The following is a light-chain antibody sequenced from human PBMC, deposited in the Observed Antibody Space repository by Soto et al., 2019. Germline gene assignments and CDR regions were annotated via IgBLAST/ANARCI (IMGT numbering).Light chain of an antibody. CDR3: QQTFNTPWT. J-gene: IGKJ1*01. CDR2: GAS. Sequence: DIQMTQSPSSLSASVGDSITITCRASQRISNFLNWYQHKPGKAPRLLIYGASTLQSGVPSRFSGSGSGTDFTLTIGSLQPEDFATYSCQQTFNTPWTFGQGTKVEIK. V-gene: IGKV1-39*01. CDR1: QRISNF.